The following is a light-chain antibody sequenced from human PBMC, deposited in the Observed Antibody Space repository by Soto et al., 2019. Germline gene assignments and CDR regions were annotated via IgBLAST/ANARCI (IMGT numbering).Light chain of an antibody. CDR1: SSDVGSYNL. CDR3: CAYAGSSTGV. V-gene: IGLV2-23*01. J-gene: IGLJ3*02. Sequence: QSALTQPASVSGSPGQSITISCTGTSSDVGSYNLVSWYQQHPGKAPKLMIYEGSKRPSGVSNRFTGSKSGNTASLPISGLKAEDEADYYCCAYAGSSTGVFGGGTRLTVL. CDR2: EGS.